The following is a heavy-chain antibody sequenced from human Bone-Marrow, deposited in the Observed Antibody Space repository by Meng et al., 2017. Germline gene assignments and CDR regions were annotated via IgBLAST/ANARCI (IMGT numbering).Heavy chain of an antibody. CDR2: ISSSSSYK. CDR3: ALIHQRINYDMDV. Sequence: GESLKISCAASGFTFSSYSMNWVRQAPGKGLEWVSAISSSSSYKYYADSVKGRFTISRDNAKNSLYLQMNSLRAEDTAVYYCALIHQRINYDMDVWGQGTMVTVSS. J-gene: IGHJ6*02. D-gene: IGHD5-18*01. V-gene: IGHV3-21*01. CDR1: GFTFSSYS.